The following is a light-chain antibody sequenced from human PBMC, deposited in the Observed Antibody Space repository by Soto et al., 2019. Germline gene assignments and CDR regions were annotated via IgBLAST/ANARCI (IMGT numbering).Light chain of an antibody. Sequence: LTQPRSVSGSPGQSVTISCTGTSSVVGGYNSVSWYQHHPGKAPSLIIYDVNKRPSGVPDRFSGSKSENAASLTISGLQAEDEGDYYCCSYAGRYSYVFGSGTKVTVL. V-gene: IGLV2-11*01. CDR1: SSVVGGYNS. J-gene: IGLJ1*01. CDR3: CSYAGRYSYV. CDR2: DVN.